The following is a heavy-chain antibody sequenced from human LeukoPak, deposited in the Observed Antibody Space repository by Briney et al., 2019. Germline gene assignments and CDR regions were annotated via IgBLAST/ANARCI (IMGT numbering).Heavy chain of an antibody. Sequence: SQTLSLTCTVSGGSISSSSYDWGWILQPPGKGLEWIGSIYYSGSTYYNPSLKSRVTISVDTSKNQFSLKLSSVTAADTAVYYCARSSGYSSSGGLNWFDTWGQGTPVTVYS. CDR3: ARSSGYSSSGGLNWFDT. V-gene: IGHV4-39*01. CDR2: IYYSGST. CDR1: GGSISSSSYD. D-gene: IGHD6-13*01. J-gene: IGHJ5*02.